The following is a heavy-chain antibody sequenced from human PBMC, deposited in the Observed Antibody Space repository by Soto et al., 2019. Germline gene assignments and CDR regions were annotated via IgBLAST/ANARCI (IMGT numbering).Heavy chain of an antibody. CDR1: GYTLTELS. J-gene: IGHJ4*02. V-gene: IGHV1-69*13. CDR2: IIPIFGTA. D-gene: IGHD3-22*01. CDR3: ARGRGDYYDSSGYSAPLDY. Sequence: ASVKVSCKVSGYTLTELSMHWVRQAPGQGLEWMGGIIPIFGTANYAQKFQGRVTITADESTSTAYMELSSLRSEDTAVYYCARGRGDYYDSSGYSAPLDYWGQGTLVTVSS.